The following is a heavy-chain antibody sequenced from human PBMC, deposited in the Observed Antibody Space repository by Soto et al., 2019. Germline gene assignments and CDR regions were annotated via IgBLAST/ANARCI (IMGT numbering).Heavy chain of an antibody. CDR3: GKDKEAGPLFGAFDI. Sequence: EVQLVESGGGLVQPGRSLRLSCAASGFTFDDYAMHWVRQAPGKGLEWVSGISWNSGSIGYADSVKGRYTISRDNANNSLYQQTNSLSPEATALYYCGKDKEAGPLFGAFDIWGQGTMVTVSS. CDR2: ISWNSGSI. V-gene: IGHV3-9*01. J-gene: IGHJ3*02. CDR1: GFTFDDYA. D-gene: IGHD6-19*01.